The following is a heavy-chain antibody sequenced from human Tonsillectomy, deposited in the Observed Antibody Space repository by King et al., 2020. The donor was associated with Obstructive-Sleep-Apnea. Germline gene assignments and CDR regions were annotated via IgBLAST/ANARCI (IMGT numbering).Heavy chain of an antibody. CDR3: ARCEQDFIAVAGETYYLDY. CDR1: GGSISSGDYY. J-gene: IGHJ4*02. V-gene: IGHV4-31*03. Sequence: QLQESGPGLVKPSQTLSLTCTVSGGSISSGDYYWSWIRQHPGKGLEWIGYIHYSGSTYYNPSLKSRVTISVDTSKNQFSLKLSSGTAADTAVYYCARCEQDFIAVAGETYYLDYWGQGTLVTVSS. D-gene: IGHD6-19*01. CDR2: IHYSGST.